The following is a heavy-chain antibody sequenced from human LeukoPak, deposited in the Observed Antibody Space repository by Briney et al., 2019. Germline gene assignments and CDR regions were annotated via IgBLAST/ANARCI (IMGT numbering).Heavy chain of an antibody. CDR1: GFTFSSYA. V-gene: IGHV3-30-3*01. J-gene: IGHJ4*02. D-gene: IGHD6-6*01. CDR3: ARDRSSSSWNPDYFDY. CDR2: ISYDGSNK. Sequence: GGSLRLSCAASGFTFSSYAMHWVRQAPGKGLEWLAVISYDGSNKYYADSVKGRFTISRDNSKNTLYVQMKSLRPEDTAVYYCARDRSSSSWNPDYFDYWGQGTLVTVSS.